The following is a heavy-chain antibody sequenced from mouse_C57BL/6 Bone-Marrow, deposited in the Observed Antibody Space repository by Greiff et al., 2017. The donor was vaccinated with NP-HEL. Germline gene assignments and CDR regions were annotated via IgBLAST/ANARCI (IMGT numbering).Heavy chain of an antibody. CDR2: INPNNGGT. Sequence: VQLKQSGPELVKPGASVKIPCKASGYTFTDYNMDWVKQSHGKSLEWIGDINPNNGGTIYNQKFKGKATLTVDKSSSTAYMELRSLTSEDTAVYYCALITTVVARYWYFDVWGTGTTVTVSS. J-gene: IGHJ1*03. CDR1: GYTFTDYN. V-gene: IGHV1-18*01. D-gene: IGHD1-1*01. CDR3: ALITTVVARYWYFDV.